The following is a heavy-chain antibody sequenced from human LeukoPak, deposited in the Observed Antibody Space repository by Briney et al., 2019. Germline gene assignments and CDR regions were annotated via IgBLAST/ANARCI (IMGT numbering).Heavy chain of an antibody. CDR3: ATTVTTRLDY. CDR1: GFTFNSYS. Sequence: GGSLRLSCAASGFTFNSYSMHWVRQAPGKGLEWVTAISDDETYKFYADSVKGRFTISRDNSKNTLYLQMNSLRVEDTAVYYCATTVTTRLDYWGQGTLVTVSS. J-gene: IGHJ4*02. D-gene: IGHD4-17*01. V-gene: IGHV3-30-3*01. CDR2: ISDDETYK.